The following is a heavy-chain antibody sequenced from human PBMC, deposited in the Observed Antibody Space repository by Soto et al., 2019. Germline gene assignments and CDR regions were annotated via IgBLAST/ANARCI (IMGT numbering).Heavy chain of an antibody. CDR1: GFTFSSYA. J-gene: IGHJ4*02. D-gene: IGHD2-15*01. CDR3: AKRRGAGGHFDY. V-gene: IGHV3-23*01. CDR2: VSIGGST. Sequence: VGSLRLSCAASGFTFSSYAMGWVRQGPGKGLEWVAVVSIGGSTHYADSVRGRFTISRDNSKNTLSLQMNSLTAEDTAVYFCAKRRGAGGHFDYWGQGALVT.